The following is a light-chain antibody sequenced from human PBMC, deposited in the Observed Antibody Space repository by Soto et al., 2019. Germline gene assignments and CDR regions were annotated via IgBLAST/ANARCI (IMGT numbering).Light chain of an antibody. CDR1: QIIMRKF. CDR2: DAS. J-gene: IGKJ5*01. Sequence: EIVLTHSPGTFSLSPCEGATLSLSASQIIMRKFLAWYQQRFGQAPRLLIYDASRRATGIPDRFSGSGSGTDFTLTISGLEPEDFAVHYCQQYDSSPPITFGQGTRLEIK. CDR3: QQYDSSPPIT. V-gene: IGKV3-20*01.